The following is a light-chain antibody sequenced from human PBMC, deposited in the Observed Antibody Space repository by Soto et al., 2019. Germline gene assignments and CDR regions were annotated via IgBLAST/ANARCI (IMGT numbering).Light chain of an antibody. Sequence: IQMTQSPSSLSASVGDTVTITCRASQTIDRYLNWFQQKSGQAPKLLMNAASTLRSGVPSRFSASGSGTDFTLTISSLQPEDYATYYCQQSYNAPFTFGPGTKVDIK. CDR3: QQSYNAPFT. CDR2: AAS. V-gene: IGKV1-39*01. J-gene: IGKJ3*01. CDR1: QTIDRY.